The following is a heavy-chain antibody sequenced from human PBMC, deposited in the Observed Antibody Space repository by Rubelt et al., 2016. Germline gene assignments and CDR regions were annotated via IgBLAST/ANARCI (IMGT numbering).Heavy chain of an antibody. V-gene: IGHV3-74*01. D-gene: IGHD2-15*01. CDR1: GFTFSNYW. CDR3: ARALSAYCTGGSCYSLGY. Sequence: CAASGFTFSNYWMHGVRQAPGKGLVWVSRINSDGSSTGYTDSVKGRFTISRDNDKNTLFLEMNSLRGEDTAVYYCARALSAYCTGGSCYSLGYWGQGTLVTVSS. CDR2: INSDGSST. J-gene: IGHJ4*01.